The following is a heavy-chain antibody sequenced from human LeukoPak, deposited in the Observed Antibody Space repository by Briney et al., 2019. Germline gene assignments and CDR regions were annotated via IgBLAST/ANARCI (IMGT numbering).Heavy chain of an antibody. CDR3: ARDQRGYSGYDLILNFDY. D-gene: IGHD5-12*01. CDR1: GYTFTSYD. CDR2: MSPNSGNT. J-gene: IGHJ4*02. Sequence: ASVKVSCKASGYTFTSYDINWVRQATGQGLEWMGWMSPNSGNTGYAQKFQGRVTITRNTSISTAYMELSSLRSEDTAVYYCARDQRGYSGYDLILNFDYWGQGTLVTVSS. V-gene: IGHV1-8*03.